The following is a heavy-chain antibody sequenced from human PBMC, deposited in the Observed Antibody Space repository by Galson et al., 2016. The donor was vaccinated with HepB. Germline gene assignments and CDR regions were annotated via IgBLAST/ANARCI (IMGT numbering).Heavy chain of an antibody. CDR3: ARATYMIRQEPETVDV. D-gene: IGHD3-16*01. Sequence: SLRLSCAASGFTFSSYSMHWVRQAPGKGPEWVAIVSFDLNEKYYADSVKGRFTVSRDNSKNTLYLQLNSLRVDDTAVYYCARATYMIRQEPETVDVWGQGTKVIV. CDR1: GFTFSSYS. CDR2: VSFDLNEK. V-gene: IGHV3-30*04. J-gene: IGHJ3*01.